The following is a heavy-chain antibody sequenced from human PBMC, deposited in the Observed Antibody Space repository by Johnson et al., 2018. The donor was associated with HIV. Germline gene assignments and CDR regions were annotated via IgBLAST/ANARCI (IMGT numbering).Heavy chain of an antibody. Sequence: VQLLESGGGVVQPGRSLRLSCAASGFTFSSYAMHWVRQAPGKGLEWVAVISYDGSNKYYADSVKGRFTISRDNSKNTLYLQMNSLRAEDTAVYYCARDSLAHDAFDIWGQGTMVTVSS. V-gene: IGHV3-30-3*01. CDR1: GFTFSSYA. CDR2: ISYDGSNK. CDR3: ARDSLAHDAFDI. J-gene: IGHJ3*02.